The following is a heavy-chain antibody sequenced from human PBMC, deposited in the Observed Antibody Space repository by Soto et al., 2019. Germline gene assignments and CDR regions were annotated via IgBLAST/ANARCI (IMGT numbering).Heavy chain of an antibody. J-gene: IGHJ4*02. V-gene: IGHV3-23*01. CDR3: ARNAMSTVTRRGQYFDS. CDR1: GFTFNTYA. D-gene: IGHD4-17*01. Sequence: GGSLRLSCAASGFTFNTYAMSWVRQPPGEGLEWVSGIGGGTGATYNADSVKGRFIISGDNSKNTHYLQMNNLRVEDTAVYYCARNAMSTVTRRGQYFDSWGQGTLVTVSS. CDR2: IGGGTGAT.